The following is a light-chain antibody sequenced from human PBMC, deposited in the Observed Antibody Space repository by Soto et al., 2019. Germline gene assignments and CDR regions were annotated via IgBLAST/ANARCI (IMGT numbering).Light chain of an antibody. CDR1: SSNIGSYT. CDR2: SDD. CDR3: AAWDDSLSGYV. Sequence: QSVLTQPPSASGTPGQTVTVSCSGSSSNIGSYTVNWYQQFPGTAPQLLIYSDDQRPSGVPDRFSGSKSGTSASLAISGLQAEDEADYYCAAWDDSLSGYVFGTGTKLTVL. J-gene: IGLJ1*01. V-gene: IGLV1-44*01.